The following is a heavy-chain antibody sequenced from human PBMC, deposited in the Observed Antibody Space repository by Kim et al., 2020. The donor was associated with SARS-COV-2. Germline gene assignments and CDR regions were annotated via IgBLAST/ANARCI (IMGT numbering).Heavy chain of an antibody. V-gene: IGHV3-30*01. J-gene: IGHJ4*02. D-gene: IGHD5-18*01. Sequence: VKGRFTISRDNSKNTLYLQMNSLRAEDTAVYYCARGMDTAMVTGAYYFDYWGQGTLVTVSS. CDR3: ARGMDTAMVTGAYYFDY.